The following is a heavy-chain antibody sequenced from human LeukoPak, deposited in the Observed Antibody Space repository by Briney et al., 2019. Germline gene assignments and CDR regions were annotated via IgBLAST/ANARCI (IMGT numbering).Heavy chain of an antibody. CDR1: GFTFTSYS. CDR2: VGISSSNI. CDR3: ARELGYCSGTTCSVHYYGMDV. Sequence: AGGSLRLSCAASGFTFTSYSMNWVRQAPGKGLEWVSYVGISSSNISYGDSVKGRFTISRDNDKNSVYLQMNSLRDEDTAVYYCARELGYCSGTTCSVHYYGMDVWGQGTTVTVSS. D-gene: IGHD2-2*01. V-gene: IGHV3-48*02. J-gene: IGHJ6*02.